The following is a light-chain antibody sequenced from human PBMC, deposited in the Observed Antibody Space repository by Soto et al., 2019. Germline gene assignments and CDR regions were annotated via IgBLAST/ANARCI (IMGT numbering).Light chain of an antibody. V-gene: IGKV1-39*01. CDR1: QSVSIY. J-gene: IGKJ4*01. CDR2: TAS. Sequence: DIQMTKSPSSLSSSIGDRVTITCRASQSVSIYLNWYQQKPGKPPKLLIFTASSLQSGVPSRFSGSGSGTDVTLTISGLQPEELATYYCQQSGTSPQTFGEGTKVEL. CDR3: QQSGTSPQT.